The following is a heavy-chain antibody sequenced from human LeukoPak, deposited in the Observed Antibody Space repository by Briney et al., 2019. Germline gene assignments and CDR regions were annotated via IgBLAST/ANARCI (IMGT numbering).Heavy chain of an antibody. V-gene: IGHV1-18*01. CDR3: ARDRPSYYYGSGSYYNYFDS. J-gene: IGHJ4*02. CDR1: GYTFTNYD. D-gene: IGHD3-10*01. Sequence: ASVKVSCKASGYTFTNYDISWVRQAPGQGLEWMGWISAYNGNTNYAQKLQGRVTMTTDTSTSTAYMELRSLRSDDAAVYYCARDRPSYYYGSGSYYNYFDSWGQGTLVTVSS. CDR2: ISAYNGNT.